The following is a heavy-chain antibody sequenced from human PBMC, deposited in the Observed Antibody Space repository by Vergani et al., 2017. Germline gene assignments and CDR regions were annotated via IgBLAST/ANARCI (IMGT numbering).Heavy chain of an antibody. CDR2: IYNSGNG. D-gene: IGHD1-1*01. CDR3: ASGKYYSDGTSDFRGRYFDV. CDR1: GDSIISRSYY. J-gene: IGHJ2*01. Sequence: QMQLQESGPGLVKASETLSLTCTVSGDSIISRSYYWGWIRQPPGKGLEWIGSIYNSGNGDSSSSLKSRVTISADTSKNQFSLRLTSVTAADTAVYYCASGKYYSDGTSDFRGRYFDVWGRGTLVTVPS. V-gene: IGHV4-39*01.